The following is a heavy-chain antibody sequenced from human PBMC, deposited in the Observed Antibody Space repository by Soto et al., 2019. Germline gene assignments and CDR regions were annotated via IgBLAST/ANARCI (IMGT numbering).Heavy chain of an antibody. CDR3: ARGVGGYEHLWYFDY. CDR2: IYSGGRT. D-gene: IGHD5-12*01. CDR1: GFTVSSNY. V-gene: IGHV3-53*01. J-gene: IGHJ4*02. Sequence: EVQLVESAGGLIQPGGSLRLSCAASGFTVSSNYMTWVRQAPGKGLEWVSVIYSGGRTYYADSVKGRFTISRDNSKNTLYLRMNSLRAEDTAVYYCARGVGGYEHLWYFDYWGQGTLVTVSS.